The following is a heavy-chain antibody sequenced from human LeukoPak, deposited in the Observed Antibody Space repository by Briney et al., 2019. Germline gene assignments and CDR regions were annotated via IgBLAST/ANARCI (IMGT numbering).Heavy chain of an antibody. Sequence: PSETLSLTCTVSGGSISSGGYYWSWIRQHPGKGLEWIGYIYYSGSTYYNPSLRSRVTISVDTSKNQFSLRLSSVTAADTAVYYCARHMRDLYGSGSYYSGFDYWGQGTLVTVSS. J-gene: IGHJ4*02. CDR3: ARHMRDLYGSGSYYSGFDY. D-gene: IGHD3-10*01. CDR1: GGSISSGGYY. CDR2: IYYSGST. V-gene: IGHV4-31*03.